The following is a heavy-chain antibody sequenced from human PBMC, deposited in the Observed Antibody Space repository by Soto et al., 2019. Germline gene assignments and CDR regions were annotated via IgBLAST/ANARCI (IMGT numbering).Heavy chain of an antibody. D-gene: IGHD3-22*01. CDR3: SGGDFYDILEY. CDR1: GYTFTSYA. Sequence: QVQLVQSGAEVKKPGAAVKVACKASGYTFTSYAMHGVRQAPGQRLECMGWINAGNGNTKYSQKFQGRVIITRDTSVITGYIVLIVLISEVTAVYSFSGGDFYDILEYLGHGALVTVSS. J-gene: IGHJ4*01. V-gene: IGHV1-3*01. CDR2: INAGNGNT.